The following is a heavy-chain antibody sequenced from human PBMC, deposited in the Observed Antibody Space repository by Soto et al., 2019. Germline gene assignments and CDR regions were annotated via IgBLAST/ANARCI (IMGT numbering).Heavy chain of an antibody. D-gene: IGHD3-22*01. V-gene: IGHV1-18*01. CDR2: ISTYNGNT. J-gene: IGHJ6*02. CDR3: ARGGYFDSSGSRNYHYYGLVV. CDR1: GCTFTSYG. Sequence: ASVKVSCKASGCTFTSYGISWVRQAPGQGLERMGWISTYNGNTKYAQKLQGRVTMTTDTSTRTAYMNLRGLRSDDTAVYYCARGGYFDSSGSRNYHYYGLVVWGQGTTVTVSS.